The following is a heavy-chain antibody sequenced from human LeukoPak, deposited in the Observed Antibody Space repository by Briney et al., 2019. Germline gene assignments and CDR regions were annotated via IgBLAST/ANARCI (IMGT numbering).Heavy chain of an antibody. D-gene: IGHD6-19*01. Sequence: GGSLRLSCAASGLSFSAHWMTRVRQAPGKGLEWVANINEDGSLTYYVDSVKGRFTISRDNTKTSLYLQMNTLRAEDTAVYYCARVGKNGWDFDHWGQGTLVTVSS. J-gene: IGHJ4*02. V-gene: IGHV3-7*01. CDR3: ARVGKNGWDFDH. CDR1: GLSFSAHW. CDR2: INEDGSLT.